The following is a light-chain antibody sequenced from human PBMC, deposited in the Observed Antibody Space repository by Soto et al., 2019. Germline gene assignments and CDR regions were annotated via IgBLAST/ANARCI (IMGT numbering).Light chain of an antibody. CDR3: QQYSDSPLT. CDR1: QTVRTNY. J-gene: IGKJ4*01. Sequence: EIVLTQSPGTLSLSPGEIATLSCRASQTVRTNYLAWFQHKPGQAPRLLIYGASSRATGIPDRFSGSGSGTDFTLTINRLEPEDFAVYFCQQYSDSPLTFGGVTKVEI. CDR2: GAS. V-gene: IGKV3-20*01.